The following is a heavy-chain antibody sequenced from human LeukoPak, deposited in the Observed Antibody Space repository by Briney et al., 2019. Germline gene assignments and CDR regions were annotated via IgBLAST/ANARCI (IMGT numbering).Heavy chain of an antibody. CDR3: ARGSYGAFRYGDLDY. CDR2: IYHSGST. J-gene: IGHJ4*02. CDR1: GDSISNSNW. D-gene: IGHD4-17*01. V-gene: IGHV4-4*02. Sequence: PSGTLSLTCAVSGDSISNSNWWSWVRQPPGKGLEWIGEIYHSGSTNYNPSLKSRVTISVDKSKNQFSLKLTSVTAADTAVYYCARGSYGAFRYGDLDYWGQGTLVIVSS.